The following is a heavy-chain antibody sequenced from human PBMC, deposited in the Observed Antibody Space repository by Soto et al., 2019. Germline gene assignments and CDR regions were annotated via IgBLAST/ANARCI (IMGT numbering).Heavy chain of an antibody. Sequence: ASVKVSCKASGYTFTTYNINWVRQAPGQGLEWMGWISANNGKTSYAQKVRGRVTMTTDTSTRTAYVELRSLRSDDTAVYYCAREALYSSGWYYSDYWGQGTPVTVSS. CDR2: ISANNGKT. J-gene: IGHJ4*02. CDR3: AREALYSSGWYYSDY. D-gene: IGHD6-13*01. V-gene: IGHV1-18*01. CDR1: GYTFTTYN.